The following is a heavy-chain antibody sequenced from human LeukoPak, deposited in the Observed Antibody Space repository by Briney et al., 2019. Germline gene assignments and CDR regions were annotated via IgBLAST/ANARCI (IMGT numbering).Heavy chain of an antibody. V-gene: IGHV4-39*01. Sequence: SETLSLTCTVSGGSISSSSYYWGWIRQPPGKGLEWIGSIYYSGSTYYNPSLKSRVTISVDTSKNQFSLKLSSVTAADTAVYYCASPGAAGTTFLSYWGQGTLVTVSS. D-gene: IGHD1-1*01. CDR2: IYYSGST. CDR3: ASPGAAGTTFLSY. J-gene: IGHJ4*02. CDR1: GGSISSSSYY.